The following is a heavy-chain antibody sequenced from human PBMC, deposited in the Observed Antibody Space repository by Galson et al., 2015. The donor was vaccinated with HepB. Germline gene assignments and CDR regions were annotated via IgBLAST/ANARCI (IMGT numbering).Heavy chain of an antibody. J-gene: IGHJ4*02. CDR2: ISYDGSAK. CDR1: GFTFSSYA. Sequence: SLRLSCAASGFTFSSYAMHWVRQSPGKGLEWVAVISYDGSAKYYADSEKGRFIISRDNSQSTVYLQMNSLRADDTAVYYCARGGRTLYDFWSAYPIDYWGQGTLVTVSS. V-gene: IGHV3-30*04. CDR3: ARGGRTLYDFWSAYPIDY. D-gene: IGHD3-3*01.